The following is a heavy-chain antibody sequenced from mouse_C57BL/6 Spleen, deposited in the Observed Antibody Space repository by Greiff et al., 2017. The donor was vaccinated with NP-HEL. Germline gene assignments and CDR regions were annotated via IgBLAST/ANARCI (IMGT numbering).Heavy chain of an antibody. V-gene: IGHV2-2*01. Sequence: QVQLKESGPGLVQPSQSLSITCTVSGFSLTSYGVHWVRQSPGKGLEWLGVIWSGGSTDYNAAFISRLSISKNNSKSQVCFKMNSLQADDTAIYCCARGDYGFYWGQGTSVTVSS. CDR1: GFSLTSYG. J-gene: IGHJ4*01. CDR2: IWSGGST. CDR3: ARGDYGFY. D-gene: IGHD2-4*01.